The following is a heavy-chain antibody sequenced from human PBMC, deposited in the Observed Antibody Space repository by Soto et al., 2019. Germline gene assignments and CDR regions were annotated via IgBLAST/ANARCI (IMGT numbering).Heavy chain of an antibody. D-gene: IGHD2-2*01. CDR3: ARVPGP. CDR2: IYNSGSN. CDR1: GGSISIGGYS. J-gene: IGHJ5*02. Sequence: TSETLSLTFAVSGGSISIGGYSWSWIRQPPGKGMEWIGQIYNSGSNYYNPYLKSRVTISVDRSTNQLSLKLSSVTAADTDVYYCARVPGPWGQGTLVTVSS. V-gene: IGHV4-30-2*01.